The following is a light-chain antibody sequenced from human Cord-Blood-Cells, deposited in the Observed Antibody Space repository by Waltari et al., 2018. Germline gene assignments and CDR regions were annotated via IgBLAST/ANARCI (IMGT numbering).Light chain of an antibody. V-gene: IGKV3-20*01. Sequence: EIVLTQSPGTLSLSPGERATLSCTASQSVSSSYLAWYQQKPGQAPRLLIDGASSRATGIPDRFRGSGSGTDFTLTISRLEPEDCAVYYCQQYGSSPITFGQGTRLEIK. CDR3: QQYGSSPIT. J-gene: IGKJ5*01. CDR2: GAS. CDR1: QSVSSSY.